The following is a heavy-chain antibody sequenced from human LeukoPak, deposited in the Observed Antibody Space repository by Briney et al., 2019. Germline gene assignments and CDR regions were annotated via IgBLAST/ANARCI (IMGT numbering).Heavy chain of an antibody. CDR1: GGSFNGYY. Sequence: SETLSLTCAVYGGSFNGYYWSWIRQPPGKGVEWIGEINHSRSTNYHPSLKSRVTISVDTSKNQSSLKLSSVTAADTAVYYCARQTGSGLFILPGGQGTLVTVSS. J-gene: IGHJ4*02. V-gene: IGHV4-34*01. D-gene: IGHD3/OR15-3a*01. CDR3: ARQTGSGLFILP. CDR2: INHSRST.